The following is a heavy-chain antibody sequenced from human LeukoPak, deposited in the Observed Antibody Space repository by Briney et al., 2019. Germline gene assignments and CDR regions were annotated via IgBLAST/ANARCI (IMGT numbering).Heavy chain of an antibody. CDR2: MNPHSGNT. CDR1: GYTFTSYD. V-gene: IGHV1-8*01. J-gene: IGHJ4*02. CDR3: ARTDSGYDPYFDY. Sequence: ASVKVSCKASGYTFTSYDINWVRQATGQGLEWMGWMNPHSGNTGYAQKFQGRVTMTRNTSISTAYMELGSLRSEDTAVYYCARTDSGYDPYFDYWGQGTLVTVSS. D-gene: IGHD5-12*01.